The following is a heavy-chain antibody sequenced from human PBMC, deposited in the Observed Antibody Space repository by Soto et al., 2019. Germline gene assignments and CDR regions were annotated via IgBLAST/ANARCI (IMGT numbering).Heavy chain of an antibody. Sequence: GGSLRLSCAASGFTFSSYGMHWVRQAPGKGLEWVAVISYDGSNKYYADSVKGRFTTSRDNSKNTLYLQMNSLRAEDTAVYYCAKVSRKQLVRYYYYGMDVWGQGTTVTVSS. CDR2: ISYDGSNK. CDR1: GFTFSSYG. D-gene: IGHD6-6*01. J-gene: IGHJ6*02. CDR3: AKVSRKQLVRYYYYGMDV. V-gene: IGHV3-30*18.